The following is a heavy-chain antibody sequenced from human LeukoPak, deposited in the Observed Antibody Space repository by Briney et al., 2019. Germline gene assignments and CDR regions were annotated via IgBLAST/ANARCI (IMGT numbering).Heavy chain of an antibody. D-gene: IGHD3-10*01. CDR1: GGTFSSYA. J-gene: IGHJ5*02. V-gene: IGHV1-69*06. CDR2: IIPIFGTA. Sequence: ASVKVSCKASGGTFSSYAISWVRQAPGQGLEWMGGIIPIFGTANYAQKFQGRVTITADKSTSTAYMELSSLRSEDTAVYYCARAYHGSGSYYWFDPWGQGTLVTVSS. CDR3: ARAYHGSGSYYWFDP.